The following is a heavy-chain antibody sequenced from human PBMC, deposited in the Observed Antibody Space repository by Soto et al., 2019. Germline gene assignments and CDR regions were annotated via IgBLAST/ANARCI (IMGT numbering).Heavy chain of an antibody. CDR1: GFTFSDYY. CDR2: ISSSSYT. V-gene: IGHV3-11*06. Sequence: QVQLVESGGGLVKPGGSLRLSCAASGFTFSDYYMSWIRQAPGKGLEWVSYISSSSYTNYADSVKGRFTISRDNAKNSLYLQMNSLRAEDTAVYYCARTRPGRYSSSPEYFQHWGQGTLVTVSS. J-gene: IGHJ1*01. D-gene: IGHD6-13*01. CDR3: ARTRPGRYSSSPEYFQH.